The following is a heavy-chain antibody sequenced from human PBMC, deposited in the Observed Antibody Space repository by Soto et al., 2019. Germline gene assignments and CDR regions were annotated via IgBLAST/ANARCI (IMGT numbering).Heavy chain of an antibody. CDR1: GFTFSSYA. Sequence: GGSLRLSCAASGFTFSSYAMSWVRQAPGKGLEWVSAISSSSGSTYYADSVKGRFTISRDNAKNSLYLQMNSLRAEDTAMYYCARGYSGYASSHDFWGQGALVTVSS. CDR2: ISSSSGST. V-gene: IGHV3-23*01. J-gene: IGHJ4*02. CDR3: ARGYSGYASSHDF. D-gene: IGHD5-12*01.